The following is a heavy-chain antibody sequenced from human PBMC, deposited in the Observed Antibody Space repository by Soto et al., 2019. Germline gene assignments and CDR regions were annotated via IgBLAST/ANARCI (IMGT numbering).Heavy chain of an antibody. CDR2: IKSKTDGGTT. Sequence: GGALRLSCAASGFTFSNDGMSWVRQAPGKGLECFGSIKSKTDGGTTFSAAHVKGRFPISIDNSKNSLYLQMTSLKTEDLVVYSFTTAISYDVFDIWGQGTMVTFSS. J-gene: IGHJ3*02. CDR1: GFTFSNDG. CDR3: TTAISYDVFDI. V-gene: IGHV3-15*01. D-gene: IGHD3-3*02.